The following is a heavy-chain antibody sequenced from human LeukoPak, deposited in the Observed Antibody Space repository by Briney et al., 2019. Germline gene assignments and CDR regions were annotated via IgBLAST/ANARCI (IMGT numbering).Heavy chain of an antibody. Sequence: GRSLRLSCAASGFTFSSFGMHWVRQAPGKGLEWVAVISYDGSSKYYAGSVQGRFTISRDNSKSTLYLQMNSLRAEDTAVYYCAKTPGYTYGRNIDSWGQGTLVTVSS. CDR3: AKTPGYTYGRNIDS. V-gene: IGHV3-30*18. D-gene: IGHD5-18*01. CDR2: ISYDGSSK. J-gene: IGHJ4*02. CDR1: GFTFSSFG.